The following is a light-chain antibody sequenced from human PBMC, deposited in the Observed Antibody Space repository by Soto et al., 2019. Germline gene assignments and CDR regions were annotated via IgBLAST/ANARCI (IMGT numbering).Light chain of an antibody. CDR1: QTITYDF. J-gene: IGKJ4*01. V-gene: IGKV3D-20*01. CDR2: DAS. CDR3: QHYGDSTST. Sequence: IVLTQSPGTLSLSPGEVATLSRGASQTITYDFLAWYQQKPGLAPRLLVYDASKRATGIPDRFSGSGSGTVFTLTISTLEPEDFAVYYCQHYGDSTSTFGGGTRVEI.